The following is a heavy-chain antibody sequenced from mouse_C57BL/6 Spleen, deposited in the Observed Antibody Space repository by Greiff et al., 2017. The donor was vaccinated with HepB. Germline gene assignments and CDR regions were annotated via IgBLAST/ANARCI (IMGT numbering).Heavy chain of an antibody. D-gene: IGHD4-1*01. Sequence: QVQLQQPGAELVKPGASVKMSCKASGYTFTSYWITWVKQRPGQGLEWIGDIYPGSGSTNYNEKFKSEATLTVDTSSSTAYMQLSSLTSEDSAVYYCAREGLGRGWFAYWGQGTLVTVSA. CDR2: IYPGSGST. J-gene: IGHJ3*01. CDR1: GYTFTSYW. CDR3: AREGLGRGWFAY. V-gene: IGHV1-55*01.